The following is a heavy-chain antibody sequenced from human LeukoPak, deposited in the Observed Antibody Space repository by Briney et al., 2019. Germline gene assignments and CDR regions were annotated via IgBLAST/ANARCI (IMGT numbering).Heavy chain of an antibody. D-gene: IGHD2-15*01. CDR2: ISTSSSEI. CDR1: GFTFSSYS. CDR3: ARDQVYCSGGSCYSLDC. V-gene: IGHV3-21*01. Sequence: PGGSLRLSCAASGFTFSSYSTNWVRQAPGDGLEWVSSISTSSSEIYYAVAVKGRFTSSRDNAKNSLYLQRNSLRAEDTAVYYSARDQVYCSGGSCYSLDCWGQGTLVTVSS. J-gene: IGHJ4*02.